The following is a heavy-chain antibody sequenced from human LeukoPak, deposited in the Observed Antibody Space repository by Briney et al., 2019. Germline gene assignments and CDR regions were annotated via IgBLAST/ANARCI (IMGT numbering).Heavy chain of an antibody. Sequence: ASVKVSCKASGYTFTNFGVSWVRQAPGQGLEWMGWISGRNGDTKYAQKFQGRVTMTTDTSTSTAYMELRTLRFDDTAVYFCARAGNWNDGGPYNWFDPWGQGTLITVSS. D-gene: IGHD1-20*01. J-gene: IGHJ5*02. CDR2: ISGRNGDT. CDR1: GYTFTNFG. V-gene: IGHV1-18*01. CDR3: ARAGNWNDGGPYNWFDP.